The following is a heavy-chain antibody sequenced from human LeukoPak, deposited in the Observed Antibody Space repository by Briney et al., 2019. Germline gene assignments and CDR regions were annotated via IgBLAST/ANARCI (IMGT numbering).Heavy chain of an antibody. CDR1: GGSISSYY. CDR2: IYSTGST. CDR3: ARQIASAGTAGFDF. D-gene: IGHD6-13*01. J-gene: IGHJ4*02. V-gene: IGHV4-4*07. Sequence: SETLSLTCTVSGGSISSYYWSWIRQPAGKGLEWIGRIYSTGSTNYNPSLKSRVTMSEDTSKNQFSLRLRSVTAADTAVYYCARQIASAGTAGFDFWGQGALVTVSS.